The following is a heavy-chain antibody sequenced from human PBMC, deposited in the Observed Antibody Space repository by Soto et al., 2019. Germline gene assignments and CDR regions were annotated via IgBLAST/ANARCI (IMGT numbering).Heavy chain of an antibody. CDR2: IYPGDSDT. Sequence: REGLKISFYGFGNRFFPYLVGWGREMPGKGLEWMGVIYPGDSDTRYSPSFQGQVTISVDKSISTAYLQWSSLMASDSAMYYCARHGRWQQLVTSFDDRGQGTLVTVSS. CDR1: GNRFFPYL. V-gene: IGHV5-51*01. D-gene: IGHD6-13*01. J-gene: IGHJ4*02. CDR3: ARHGRWQQLVTSFDD.